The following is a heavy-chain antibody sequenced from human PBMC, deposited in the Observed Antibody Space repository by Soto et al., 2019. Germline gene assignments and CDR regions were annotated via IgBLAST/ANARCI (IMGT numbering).Heavy chain of an antibody. J-gene: IGHJ5*02. Sequence: GGSLRLSCAASGFTFSSYAMSWVRQAPGKGLEWVSAISGSGGSTYYADSVKGRFTIPRDNSKNTLYLQMNSLRAEDTAVYYCAKASFGVASTVRAAIDPWGQGTLVTVSS. D-gene: IGHD3-3*01. CDR3: AKASFGVASTVRAAIDP. CDR1: GFTFSSYA. V-gene: IGHV3-23*01. CDR2: ISGSGGST.